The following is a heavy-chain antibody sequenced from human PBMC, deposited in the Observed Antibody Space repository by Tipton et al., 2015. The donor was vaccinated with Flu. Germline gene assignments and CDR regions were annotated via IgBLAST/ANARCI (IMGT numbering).Heavy chain of an antibody. D-gene: IGHD5-18*01. V-gene: IGHV3-30*02. CDR2: IRHDGSDK. J-gene: IGHJ4*02. CDR3: AISYGPFDY. CDR1: GFTFSGYG. Sequence: QLVQSGGGVVQPGGSLRLSCAASGFTFSGYGMHWVRQAPGKGLEWVAFIRHDGSDKYYAESVKGRFTISRDNAQNSLYLQMNSLRDEDTAVYYCAISYGPFDYWGQGTLVTVSS.